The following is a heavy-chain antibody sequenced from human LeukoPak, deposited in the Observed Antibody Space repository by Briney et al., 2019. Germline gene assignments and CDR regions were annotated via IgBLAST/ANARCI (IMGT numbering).Heavy chain of an antibody. CDR2: IIPIFGTP. J-gene: IGHJ5*02. D-gene: IGHD6-19*01. CDR3: ARSKGDQWLVEEAWFDP. CDR1: GGTFSSYA. Sequence: GASVKVSCKASGGTFSSYANNWVRQAPVQGLEWMGGIIPIFGTPNYAQKFQGRVTIIANESTNTAYMELSSLRSEDTAVYYCARSKGDQWLVEEAWFDPWGQGTLVTVSS. V-gene: IGHV1-69*13.